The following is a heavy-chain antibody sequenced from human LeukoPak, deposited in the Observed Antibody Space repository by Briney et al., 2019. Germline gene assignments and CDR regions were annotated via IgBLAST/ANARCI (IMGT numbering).Heavy chain of an antibody. Sequence: SETLSLTCTVSGGSISSYYWSWIRQPPGKGLEWIGYTYYSGSTNYNPSLKSRVTISVDTSKNQFSLKLSSVTAADTAVYYCARLRDSSSWYEFDYWGQGTLVTVSS. CDR1: GGSISSYY. CDR3: ARLRDSSSWYEFDY. V-gene: IGHV4-59*08. D-gene: IGHD6-13*01. CDR2: TYYSGST. J-gene: IGHJ4*02.